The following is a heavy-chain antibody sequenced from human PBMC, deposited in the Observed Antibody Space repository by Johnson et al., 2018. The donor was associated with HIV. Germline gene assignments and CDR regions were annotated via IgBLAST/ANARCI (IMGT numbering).Heavy chain of an antibody. V-gene: IGHV3-23*04. CDR3: AKDRVVTNDAFDI. Sequence: MQLVESGGGLVQPGGSLRLSCVASELTSSNYAISWVRQAPGQGLEWVSAISASGRDIYYGDSVKGRFTISRDNSKNTLYLQMNSLRAEDTAVYYCAKDRVVTNDAFDIWGQGTMVTVSS. J-gene: IGHJ3*02. CDR2: ISASGRDI. D-gene: IGHD2-21*02. CDR1: ELTSSNYA.